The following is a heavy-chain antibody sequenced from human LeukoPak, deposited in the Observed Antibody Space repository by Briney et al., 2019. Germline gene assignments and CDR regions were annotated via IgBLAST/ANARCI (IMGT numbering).Heavy chain of an antibody. CDR2: IYYSGST. D-gene: IGHD6-19*01. Sequence: SETLSLTCTVSGGSISSYYWSWIRQPPGKGLEWIGYIYYSGSTKYNPSLKSRVTISVDTSKNHFSLKLSPVTAADTAVYYCARASSGWYNWFDPWGQGTLVTVSS. CDR1: GGSISSYY. CDR3: ARASSGWYNWFDP. V-gene: IGHV4-59*01. J-gene: IGHJ5*02.